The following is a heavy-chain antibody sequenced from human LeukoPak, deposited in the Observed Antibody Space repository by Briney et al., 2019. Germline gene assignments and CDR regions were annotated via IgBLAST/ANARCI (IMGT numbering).Heavy chain of an antibody. Sequence: GASVKVSCKASGGTFSSYAISWVRQAPGQGLEWMGGIIPIFGTANYAQKFQGRVTITADKSTSTAYMELSSLRSEDTAVYYCARDPWDGDYYDSSGYSTHAFDIWGQGTMVTVSS. CDR3: ARDPWDGDYYDSSGYSTHAFDI. CDR1: GGTFSSYA. CDR2: IIPIFGTA. D-gene: IGHD3-22*01. J-gene: IGHJ3*02. V-gene: IGHV1-69*06.